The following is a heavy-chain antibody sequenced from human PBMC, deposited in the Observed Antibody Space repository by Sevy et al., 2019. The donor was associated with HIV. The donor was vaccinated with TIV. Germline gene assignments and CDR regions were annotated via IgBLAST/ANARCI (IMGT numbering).Heavy chain of an antibody. CDR2: ISSSGTYK. V-gene: IGHV3-21*01. D-gene: IGHD2-21*01. Sequence: GESLRLSCAASGFTFGSYKMNWFRQAPGKGLEWVASISSSGTYKTYADSVLGRFTISRDNARNSLFLQMTSLRAEDTALYYCWGYVGAYWGGDCHPNAWGQGTLVTVSS. CDR1: GFTFGSYK. J-gene: IGHJ5*02. CDR3: WGYVGAYWGGDCHPNA.